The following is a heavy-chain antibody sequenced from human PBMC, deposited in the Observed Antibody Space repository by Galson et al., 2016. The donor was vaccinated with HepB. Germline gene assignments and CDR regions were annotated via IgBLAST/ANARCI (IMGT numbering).Heavy chain of an antibody. CDR3: TRHLDPGYSSSWYFWFDP. J-gene: IGHJ5*02. CDR2: ISSKANNYAT. D-gene: IGHD6-13*01. CDR1: GLTFSGSA. V-gene: IGHV3-73*01. Sequence: SLRLSCAVSGLTFSGSAMHWVRQASGKGLEWVGHISSKANNYATAYAASVKGRFTISRDDSKNTAYLQMNSLKTEDTAVYYCTRHLDPGYSSSWYFWFDPWGQGTLVTVSS.